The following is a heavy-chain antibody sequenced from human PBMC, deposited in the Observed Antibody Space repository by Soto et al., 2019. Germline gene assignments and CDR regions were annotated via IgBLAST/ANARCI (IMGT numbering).Heavy chain of an antibody. Sequence: GGSLRLSCAASGFTFSSYSMNWVRQAPGKGLEWVSSISSSNSYIYYADSVKGRFTISRDNAKNSLYLQMNSLRAEDTAVYYCARELVRGVNVYWGQGTLVTVSS. D-gene: IGHD3-10*01. CDR1: GFTFSSYS. CDR3: ARELVRGVNVY. V-gene: IGHV3-21*01. J-gene: IGHJ4*02. CDR2: ISSSNSYI.